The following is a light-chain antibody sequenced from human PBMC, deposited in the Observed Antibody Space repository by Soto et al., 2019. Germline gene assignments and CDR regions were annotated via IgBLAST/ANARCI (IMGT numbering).Light chain of an antibody. CDR2: EDN. CDR1: SGSIASNY. J-gene: IGLJ2*01. CDR3: QSYDSIVV. Sequence: NFMLTQPHSVSESPGKTVTISCTRSSGSIASNYVQWYQQRPGSAPTTVIYEDNQRPSGVPDRFSGSIDSSSNSASLTISGLKTEDEADYYCQSYDSIVVFGVWPKLTVL. V-gene: IGLV6-57*04.